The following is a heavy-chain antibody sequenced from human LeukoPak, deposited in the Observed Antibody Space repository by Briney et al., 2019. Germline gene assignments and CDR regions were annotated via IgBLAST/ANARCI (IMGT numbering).Heavy chain of an antibody. Sequence: PGGSLRLSCAASGFTFSDFGMHWVRQAPGKGLEWVAVISYDGSNKYYADSVKGRFTISRDNSKDTLYLQMNSLRAEDTAVYYCAKDSELERRRYYGMDVWGQGTTVTVSS. V-gene: IGHV3-30*18. CDR2: ISYDGSNK. D-gene: IGHD1-1*01. CDR1: GFTFSDFG. J-gene: IGHJ6*02. CDR3: AKDSELERRRYYGMDV.